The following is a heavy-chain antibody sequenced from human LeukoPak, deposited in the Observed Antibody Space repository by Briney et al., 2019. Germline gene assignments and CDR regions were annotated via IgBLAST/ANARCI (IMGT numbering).Heavy chain of an antibody. V-gene: IGHV3-74*01. D-gene: IGHD3-10*01. CDR2: IRSDGSDA. J-gene: IGHJ2*01. CDR3: VRYYTRQSWYFDL. Sequence: GGSLRLSCAASGFTFSDTWMHWVRQVPGKGLVWVSRIRSDGSDARYAESVKGRFTVSRDNAKNSLYLQMNSLRAEDTAVYYCVRYYTRQSWYFDLWGRGTLVTVSS. CDR1: GFTFSDTW.